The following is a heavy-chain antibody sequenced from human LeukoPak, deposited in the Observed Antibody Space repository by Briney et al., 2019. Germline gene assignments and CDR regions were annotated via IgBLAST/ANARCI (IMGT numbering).Heavy chain of an antibody. CDR1: GGSFSGYY. J-gene: IGHJ5*02. CDR2: INHSGST. CDR3: ARRRIAAAGTNWFDP. D-gene: IGHD6-13*01. Sequence: SETLSLTCAVYGGSFSGYYWSWIRQPPGKGVEWIGEINHSGSTNYNPSLKSRVTISVDTSKNQFSLKLSSVTAADTAVYYCARRRIAAAGTNWFDPWGQGTLVTVSS. V-gene: IGHV4-34*01.